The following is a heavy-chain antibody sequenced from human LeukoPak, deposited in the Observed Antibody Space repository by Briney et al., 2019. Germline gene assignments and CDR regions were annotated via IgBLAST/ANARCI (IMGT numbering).Heavy chain of an antibody. Sequence: SETLSLTCAVYGGSFSGYYWSWIRQPPGKGLEWIGEINHSGSTNYNPSLKSRVTISVDTSKNQFSLKLSSVTAADTAVYYCARGSGSSWTQWFDPWGQGTLVTVSS. CDR2: INHSGST. CDR3: ARGSGSSWTQWFDP. V-gene: IGHV4-34*01. J-gene: IGHJ5*02. CDR1: GGSFSGYY. D-gene: IGHD6-13*01.